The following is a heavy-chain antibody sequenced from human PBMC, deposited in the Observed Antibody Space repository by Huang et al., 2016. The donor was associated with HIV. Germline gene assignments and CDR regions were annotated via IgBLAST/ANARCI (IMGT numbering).Heavy chain of an antibody. CDR3: ARGKYYYERGGYYHNFYNMDV. CDR1: GGTFSSYA. V-gene: IGHV1-69*13. J-gene: IGHJ6*03. Sequence: QVQLVQSGADVKTPGSSVKVSCKASGGTFSSYAISWVRQAPGQGLGWMGGIIPIFPTANYAQKFQGRIRITADESTTTAHIELNNLRSDDTAVYYCARGKYYYERGGYYHNFYNMDVWGKGTTVTVSS. CDR2: IIPIFPTA. D-gene: IGHD3-22*01.